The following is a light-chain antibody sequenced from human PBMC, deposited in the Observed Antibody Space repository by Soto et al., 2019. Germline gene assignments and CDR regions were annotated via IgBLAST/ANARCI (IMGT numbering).Light chain of an antibody. Sequence: SVLPQAGSVSRSPGQSFTISCTGTSIDVGGYNYVSWYQQHPGKAPKLVIYDVSNRPSGVSNRFSGSKSGNTASLTISGLQAEDEAEYYCSSYTSSSTPVFGTRTKVNV. J-gene: IGLJ1*01. CDR1: SIDVGGYNY. CDR3: SSYTSSSTPV. CDR2: DVS. V-gene: IGLV2-14*01.